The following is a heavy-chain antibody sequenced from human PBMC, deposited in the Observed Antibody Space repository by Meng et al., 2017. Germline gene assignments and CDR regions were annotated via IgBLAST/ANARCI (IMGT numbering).Heavy chain of an antibody. D-gene: IGHD5-12*01. J-gene: IGHJ4*02. V-gene: IGHV3-33*01. CDR1: GFTFSSYG. Sequence: GGSLRLSCAASGFTFSSYGMHWVRQAPGKGLEWVAVIWYDGSNNYYADSVKGRFTISRDNSKNPLYLQMNSLRAEDTAVYYCARDRYSGLSPDFDYWGQGTLVTVSS. CDR3: ARDRYSGLSPDFDY. CDR2: IWYDGSNN.